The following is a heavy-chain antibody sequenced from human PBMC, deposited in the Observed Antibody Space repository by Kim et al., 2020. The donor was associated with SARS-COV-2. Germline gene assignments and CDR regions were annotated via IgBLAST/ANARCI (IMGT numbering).Heavy chain of an antibody. V-gene: IGHV1-69*01. J-gene: IGHJ4*02. CDR3: ARNVLRFLEWPRYYFDY. D-gene: IGHD3-3*01. Sequence: FQGRVTITADESTSTAYMELSSLRSEDTAVYYCARNVLRFLEWPRYYFDYWGQGTLVTVSS.